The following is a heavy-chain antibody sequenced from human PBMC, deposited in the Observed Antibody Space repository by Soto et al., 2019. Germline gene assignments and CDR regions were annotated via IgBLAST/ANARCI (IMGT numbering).Heavy chain of an antibody. D-gene: IGHD2-2*01. V-gene: IGHV3-30*18. Sequence: QVHLVESGGGVVQPGTSLRLSCAASGFSFNKYGMHWVRQAPGKGLEWVAYVSSDGSNQYYADSVKGRFTIYRDNSKSTLYLQLDSLRVDYTAVYYCAKDRVIQLLPIWPDPWGQGTLVTVSS. CDR3: AKDRVIQLLPIWPDP. CDR2: VSSDGSNQ. CDR1: GFSFNKYG. J-gene: IGHJ5*02.